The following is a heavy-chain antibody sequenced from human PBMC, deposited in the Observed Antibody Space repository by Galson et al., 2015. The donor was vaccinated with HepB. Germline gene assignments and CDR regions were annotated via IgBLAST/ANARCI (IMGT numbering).Heavy chain of an antibody. CDR1: GFTFSRYA. J-gene: IGHJ4*02. V-gene: IGHV3-23*01. Sequence: SLRLSCATFGFTFSRYAMSWVRQAPGKGLEWVSGMSGTGGTTFYSDSVKGRFTISRDNSKNTLYLQMNSLRVEDTAVYYCAKVAVVVTTIPYYFDYWGQG. CDR3: AKVAVVVTTIPYYFDY. D-gene: IGHD2-21*02. CDR2: MSGTGGTT.